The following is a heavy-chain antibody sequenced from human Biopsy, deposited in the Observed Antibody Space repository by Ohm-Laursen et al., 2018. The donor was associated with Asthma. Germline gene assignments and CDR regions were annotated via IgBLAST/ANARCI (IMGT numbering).Heavy chain of an antibody. D-gene: IGHD3-22*01. CDR1: GGSLSNFA. V-gene: IGHV1-69*04. CDR3: ARSYDTDSYPVLVLDY. Sequence: GPSVKVSCKVSGGSLSNFAFSWVRQAPGHGLEWMGTILTKFDITSYAEKFQGRVTITADKSTSTTYMELSRLRSEDTAVYYCARSYDTDSYPVLVLDYWGQGTLVTVSS. CDR2: ILTKFDIT. J-gene: IGHJ4*02.